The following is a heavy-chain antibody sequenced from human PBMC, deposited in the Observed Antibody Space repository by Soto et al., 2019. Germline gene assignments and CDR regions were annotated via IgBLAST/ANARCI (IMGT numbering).Heavy chain of an antibody. CDR3: AKAGGDCSGGSCYSNQGDY. Sequence: EVHLLESGGDLVQPGGSLRLSCAASGFTFSSYAMSWVRQAPGKGLEWVSGIVGSGSSTYYADSVRGRFTISRDNSKSTLYLQMNSLRADDTALYYCAKAGGDCSGGSCYSNQGDYWGQGTLVTVSS. CDR2: IVGSGSST. CDR1: GFTFSSYA. J-gene: IGHJ4*02. D-gene: IGHD2-15*01. V-gene: IGHV3-23*01.